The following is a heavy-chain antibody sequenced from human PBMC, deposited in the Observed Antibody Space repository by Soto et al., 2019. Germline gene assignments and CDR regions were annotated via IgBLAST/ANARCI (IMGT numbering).Heavy chain of an antibody. CDR3: VRGGGRSIVGATRRYYGMDV. CDR2: IIPIFGTA. Sequence: QVQLVQSGAEVKKPGSSVKVSCKASGGTFSSYAISWVRQAPGQGLEWMGGIIPIFGTANYAQKFQGRVKITADESTSTAYMELSSLRSEDTAVYYCVRGGGRSIVGATRRYYGMDVWGQGTTVTVSS. CDR1: GGTFSSYA. D-gene: IGHD1-26*01. V-gene: IGHV1-69*01. J-gene: IGHJ6*02.